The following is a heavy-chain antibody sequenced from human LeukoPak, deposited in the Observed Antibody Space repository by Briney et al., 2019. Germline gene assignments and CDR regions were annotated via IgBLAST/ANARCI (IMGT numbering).Heavy chain of an antibody. CDR2: INPSGGST. D-gene: IGHD3-10*01. CDR1: GYTFTSYY. J-gene: IGHJ6*03. CDR3: ARGPITMVRGVAYYYYYMDV. V-gene: IGHV1-46*01. Sequence: ASVKVSCKASGYTFTSYYMHWVRQAPGQGLEWMGIINPSGGSTSYAQKFQGRVTMTRDMSTSTVYMELSSLRSEDTAVYYCARGPITMVRGVAYYYYYMDVWGKGTTVTISS.